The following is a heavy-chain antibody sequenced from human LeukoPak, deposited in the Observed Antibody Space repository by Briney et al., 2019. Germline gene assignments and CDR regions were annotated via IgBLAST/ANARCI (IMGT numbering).Heavy chain of an antibody. J-gene: IGHJ4*02. D-gene: IGHD1-26*01. CDR3: VRDLGGRSGH. CDR2: INEDGSTT. Sequence: GGSLRLSCAASGFTFSGNWMHWVRQAPGKGLVWVSRINEDGSTTNYADSVKGRSTIFRDDAKNTLYLQMNSLRAEDTAVYYCVRDLGGRSGHWGQGTLVTVSS. CDR1: GFTFSGNW. V-gene: IGHV3-74*01.